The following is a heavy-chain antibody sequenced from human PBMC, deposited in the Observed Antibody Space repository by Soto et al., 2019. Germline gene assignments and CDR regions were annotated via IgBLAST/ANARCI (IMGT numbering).Heavy chain of an antibody. CDR1: GYTFTSYG. Sequence: QVQLVQSGAEVKKPGASVKVSCKASGYTFTSYGISWVRQAPGQGLEWMGWISAYNGNTNYAQKLQGRVTMTTDTSTSTAYLELKSLRSDDTAVYYCARTGSFPSYSGSFLVGGYWGQGTLATVSS. J-gene: IGHJ4*02. V-gene: IGHV1-18*01. CDR3: ARTGSFPSYSGSFLVGGY. CDR2: ISAYNGNT. D-gene: IGHD1-26*01.